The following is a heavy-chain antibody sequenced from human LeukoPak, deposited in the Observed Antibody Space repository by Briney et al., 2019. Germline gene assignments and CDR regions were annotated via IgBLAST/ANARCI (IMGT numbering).Heavy chain of an antibody. D-gene: IGHD4-17*01. CDR3: ARDFDGPRASDY. V-gene: IGHV3-74*01. J-gene: IGHJ4*02. CDR1: GFTFSYFW. CDR2: TNTDGSYS. Sequence: GESLRLSCAASGFTFSYFWMHWFRQTPGKGLVRVSCTNTDGSYSSYADSVKGRFTISRDNVRNTLYLQMSSLRAEDSAVYYCARDFDGPRASDYWGQGISVTVSS.